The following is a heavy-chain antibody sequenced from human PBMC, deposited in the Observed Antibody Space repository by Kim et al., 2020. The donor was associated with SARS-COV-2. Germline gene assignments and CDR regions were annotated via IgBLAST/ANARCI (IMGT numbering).Heavy chain of an antibody. V-gene: IGHV3-23*01. CDR2: IGGSDGST. CDR3: ATGRRDGYNYVVY. D-gene: IGHD5-12*01. Sequence: GGSLRLSCAASGFKFSSYAMTWVRQAPGKGLEWVSVIGGSDGSTYYADSVKGRFTISRDKSKNTPYLQMNSLRAEDTAVYFCATGRRDGYNYVVYWGQGT. CDR1: GFKFSSYA. J-gene: IGHJ4*02.